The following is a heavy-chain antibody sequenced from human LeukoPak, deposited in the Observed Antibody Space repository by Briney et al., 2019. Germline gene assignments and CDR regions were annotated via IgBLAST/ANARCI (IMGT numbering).Heavy chain of an antibody. CDR2: IKQDGSEK. V-gene: IGHV3-7*01. Sequence: GGSLRLSCAASGFTFSSYWMSWVRQAPGKGLEWVANIKQDGSEKYYVDSVKGRFTISRDNAKNSLYLQMNSLRAEDTAVYYCARDPYGDYVSTSFDYWGQGTLVTVSS. D-gene: IGHD4-17*01. J-gene: IGHJ4*02. CDR3: ARDPYGDYVSTSFDY. CDR1: GFTFSSYW.